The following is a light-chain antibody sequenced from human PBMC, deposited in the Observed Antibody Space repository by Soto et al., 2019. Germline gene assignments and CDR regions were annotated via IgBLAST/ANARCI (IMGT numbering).Light chain of an antibody. CDR3: SSYTNSGSVL. Sequence: QSVLTQPPSVSGSPGQSVTISCTATSSDIGSYNRVSWYQQSPGTAPKLMIYEVNNRPSGVPDRFSGSNSGNTASLTISRLQAEDETDYYCSSYTNSGSVLFGGGTQLTVL. V-gene: IGLV2-18*02. CDR1: SSDIGSYNR. J-gene: IGLJ2*01. CDR2: EVN.